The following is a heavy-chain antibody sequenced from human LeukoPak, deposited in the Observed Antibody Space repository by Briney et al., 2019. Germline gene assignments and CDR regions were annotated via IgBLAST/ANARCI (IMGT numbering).Heavy chain of an antibody. D-gene: IGHD2-21*01. CDR3: ARGAYSGYSSDN. CDR2: INSDGRST. V-gene: IGHV3-74*01. J-gene: IGHJ4*02. Sequence: PGGSLRLSCAASGFTFSNYWMHWVRQAPGKGLVWVSRINSDGRSTNYADSVKGRFTISRDNAKNTLYLQMNSLRAEDTAVYYCARGAYSGYSSDNWGQGTLVTVSS. CDR1: GFTFSNYW.